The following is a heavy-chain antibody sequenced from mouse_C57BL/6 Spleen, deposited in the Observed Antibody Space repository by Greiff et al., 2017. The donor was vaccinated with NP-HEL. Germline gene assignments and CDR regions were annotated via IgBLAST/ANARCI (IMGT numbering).Heavy chain of an antibody. CDR3: AREGTYYGSSYDWYFDV. Sequence: EVQLQQSGPELVKPGASVKIPCKASGYTFTDYNMDWVKQSHGKSLEWIGDINPNNGGTIYNQKFKGKATLTVDKSSSTAYMELRSLTSEDTAVYYCAREGTYYGSSYDWYFDVWGTGTTVTVSS. J-gene: IGHJ1*03. CDR2: INPNNGGT. CDR1: GYTFTDYN. V-gene: IGHV1-18*01. D-gene: IGHD1-1*01.